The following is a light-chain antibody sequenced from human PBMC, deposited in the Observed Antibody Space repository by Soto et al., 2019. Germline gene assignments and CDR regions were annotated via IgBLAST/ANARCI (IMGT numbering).Light chain of an antibody. CDR2: PAG. CDR3: SDCDNSLNGYV. J-gene: IGLJ1*01. Sequence: AVLTQPLSASASPGQRVTISCSGGSSNIGSNAVAWYQHLPGTAPPRLIFPAGQRPSGVPGRFSDSKSGTSASLAISGLQSEDEGDYYCSDCDNSLNGYVFGPGTKVTV. CDR1: SSNIGSNA. V-gene: IGLV1-44*01.